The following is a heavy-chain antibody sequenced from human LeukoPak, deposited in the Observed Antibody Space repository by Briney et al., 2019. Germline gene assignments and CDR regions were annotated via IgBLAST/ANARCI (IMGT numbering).Heavy chain of an antibody. V-gene: IGHV3-48*03. CDR1: GFTFSSYE. J-gene: IGHJ4*02. Sequence: GGSLRLSCAASGFTFSSYEMNWVRQAPGKGLEWVSYISSSGSTIYYADSVKGRFTISRDNAKNSLYLQMNSLRAEDTAVYYCALNRGSGWYFHYWGQGTLVTVSS. D-gene: IGHD6-19*01. CDR3: ALNRGSGWYFHY. CDR2: ISSSGSTI.